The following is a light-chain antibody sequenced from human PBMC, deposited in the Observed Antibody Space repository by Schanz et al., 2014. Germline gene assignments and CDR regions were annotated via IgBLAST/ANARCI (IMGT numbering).Light chain of an antibody. Sequence: DIQMTQSPSSLSASVGDRVTITCRANQGIRNSVAWYQQKPGKVPKLLIYAASTLQSGVPSRFSGSGSGTEFTLTISDLQPEDVATYFCQQTYTTPLTFGGGTKV. CDR2: AAS. CDR3: QQTYTTPLT. V-gene: IGKV1-27*01. CDR1: QGIRNS. J-gene: IGKJ4*01.